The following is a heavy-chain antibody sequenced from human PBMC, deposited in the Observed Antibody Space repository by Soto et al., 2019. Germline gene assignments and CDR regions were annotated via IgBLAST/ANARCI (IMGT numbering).Heavy chain of an antibody. CDR3: ARAVHQGSWYSSGWYGGVGSAFDI. CDR1: GGTFSSYT. V-gene: IGHV1-69*02. J-gene: IGHJ3*02. CDR2: IIPILGIA. D-gene: IGHD6-19*01. Sequence: QVQLVQSGAEVKKPGSSVKVSCKASGGTFSSYTISWVRQAPGQGLEWMGRIIPILGIANYAQKFQGRVTNTADKSTNTAYMELSSLRSEDTAVYYCARAVHQGSWYSSGWYGGVGSAFDIWGQGTMVTVSS.